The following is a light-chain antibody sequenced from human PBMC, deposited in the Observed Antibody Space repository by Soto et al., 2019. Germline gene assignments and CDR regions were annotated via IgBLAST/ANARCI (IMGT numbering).Light chain of an antibody. V-gene: IGKV1-12*01. J-gene: IGKJ3*01. CDR2: AAS. CDR1: QPITNW. CDR3: QQDTSFPFT. Sequence: DIQMTQSPSSVSASVGDRVTITCRASQPITNWLAWYQQKPGKAPKLLIYAASNLQSGVPSRFSGSGSGTDFTLTINSLQPEDFATYYCQQDTSFPFTFGPGTKV.